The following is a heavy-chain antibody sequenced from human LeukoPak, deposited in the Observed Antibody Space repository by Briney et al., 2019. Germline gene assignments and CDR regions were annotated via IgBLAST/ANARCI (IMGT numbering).Heavy chain of an antibody. CDR1: AFTFSSYD. V-gene: IGHV3-30*03. Sequence: GGSLRLSCTGSAFTFSSYDMHWVRQAPGKGLEWVAIISYNGSNKYYADSVKGRFTISKDNAKNSLYLQMNSLRAEDTALYHCARNNGMDVWGQGTTVIVSS. CDR2: ISYNGSNK. J-gene: IGHJ6*02. CDR3: ARNNGMDV.